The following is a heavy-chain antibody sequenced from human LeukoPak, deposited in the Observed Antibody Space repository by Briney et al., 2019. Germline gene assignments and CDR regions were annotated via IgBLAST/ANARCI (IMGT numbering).Heavy chain of an antibody. V-gene: IGHV5-51*01. CDR1: GYSFTSYW. Sequence: GESLKVSCKGSGYSFTSYWIGWVRQMPGKGLEWMGIIYPGGSDTRYSPSFQGQVTISADKSISTAYLQWSSLKASDTAMYYCARQLGYGYGTNYFDYWGQGTLVTVSS. D-gene: IGHD5-18*01. J-gene: IGHJ4*02. CDR2: IYPGGSDT. CDR3: ARQLGYGYGTNYFDY.